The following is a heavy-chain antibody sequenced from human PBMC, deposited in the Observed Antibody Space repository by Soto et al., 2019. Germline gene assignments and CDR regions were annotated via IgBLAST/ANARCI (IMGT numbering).Heavy chain of an antibody. V-gene: IGHV5-51*01. J-gene: IGHJ6*02. Sequence: ESLKISCKGSGYTFTSYWIGWVRQMPGKGLEWMGIIYPGDSDTRYSPSFQGHVTISADKSISTAYLQWSSLKASDTAMYYCARHRHYYYYGMDVWGQGTTVTVSS. CDR3: ARHRHYYYYGMDV. CDR2: IYPGDSDT. CDR1: GYTFTSYW.